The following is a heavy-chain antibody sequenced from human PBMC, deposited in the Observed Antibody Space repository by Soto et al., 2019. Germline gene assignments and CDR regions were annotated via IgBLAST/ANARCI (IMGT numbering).Heavy chain of an antibody. J-gene: IGHJ3*02. Sequence: PGGSLRLSCAASGFTFSSYAMSWVRQAPGKGLEWVSAISGSGGTTYYADSVKGRFTFSRDNSKNTLYLQMNSLRAEDTAVYYCAKTANGWFSAFDIWGQGTMVTGSS. V-gene: IGHV3-23*01. CDR3: AKTANGWFSAFDI. CDR1: GFTFSSYA. CDR2: ISGSGGTT. D-gene: IGHD6-19*01.